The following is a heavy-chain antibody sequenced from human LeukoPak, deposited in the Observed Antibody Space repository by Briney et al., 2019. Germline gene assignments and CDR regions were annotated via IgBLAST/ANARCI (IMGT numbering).Heavy chain of an antibody. J-gene: IGHJ6*02. Sequence: ASVKVSCKASGYTFTSYGISWVRQAPGQGLEWMGWISAYNGNTNYAQKLQGRVTMTTDTSTSTAYMELRSLRSDDTAVYYCAGDPAMEWNPLLWFGELFAMDVWGQGTTVTVSS. CDR1: GYTFTSYG. CDR3: AGDPAMEWNPLLWFGELFAMDV. V-gene: IGHV1-18*01. CDR2: ISAYNGNT. D-gene: IGHD3-10*01.